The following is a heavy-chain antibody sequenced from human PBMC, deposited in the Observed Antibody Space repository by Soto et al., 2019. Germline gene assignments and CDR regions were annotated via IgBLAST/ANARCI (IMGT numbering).Heavy chain of an antibody. CDR1: GYTFTSYG. D-gene: IGHD3-9*01. J-gene: IGHJ4*02. CDR2: ISAYNGNT. Sequence: ASVKVSCKASGYTFTSYGISWVRQAPGQGLEWMGWISAYNGNTNYAQKLQGRVTMTTDTSTSTAYMELRSLRSDDTAVYYCARGRGYFDWLSGKYYFDYWGQGTLVTVSS. V-gene: IGHV1-18*01. CDR3: ARGRGYFDWLSGKYYFDY.